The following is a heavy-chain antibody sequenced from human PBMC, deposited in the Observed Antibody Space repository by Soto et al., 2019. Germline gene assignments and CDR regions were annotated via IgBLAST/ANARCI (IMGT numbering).Heavy chain of an antibody. CDR1: GYTFTSYY. Sequence: ASVKVSCKASGYTFTSYYMHWVRQAPGQGLEWMGIINPSGGSTSYAQKFLGRVTMTRDTSTSTVYMELSSLRSEDTAVYYCARVYCTNGVCYTRDYYYYGMDVSGQGTTVTVSS. V-gene: IGHV1-46*01. J-gene: IGHJ6*02. D-gene: IGHD2-8*01. CDR2: INPSGGST. CDR3: ARVYCTNGVCYTRDYYYYGMDV.